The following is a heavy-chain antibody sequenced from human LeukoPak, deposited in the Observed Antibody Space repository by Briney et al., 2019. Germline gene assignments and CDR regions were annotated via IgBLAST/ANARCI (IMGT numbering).Heavy chain of an antibody. CDR2: ISSSSSTI. CDR1: GFTFSSYS. D-gene: IGHD3-3*01. Sequence: GGSLRLSCAASGFTFSSYSMNWVRQAPGKGLEWVSYISSSSSTIYCADSVKGRFTISRDNAKNSLYLQMNSLRAEDTAVYYCARDRDDFWSGIDYWGQGTLVTVSS. V-gene: IGHV3-48*04. CDR3: ARDRDDFWSGIDY. J-gene: IGHJ4*02.